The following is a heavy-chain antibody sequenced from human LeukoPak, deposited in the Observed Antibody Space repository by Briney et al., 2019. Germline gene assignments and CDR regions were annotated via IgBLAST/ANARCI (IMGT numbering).Heavy chain of an antibody. J-gene: IGHJ4*02. CDR2: IYYTGST. V-gene: IGHV4-39*07. CDR1: GVSISSGSNY. CDR3: SSLEVSSSWRY. Sequence: SETLSLTCRVSGVSISSGSNYWGWIRQPPGKGLEWIGSIYYTGSTDYTPSLKSRATISADTSKNQFSLKLTSVTAADTAVYYCSSLEVSSSWRYWGQGTLVTVSS. D-gene: IGHD6-13*01.